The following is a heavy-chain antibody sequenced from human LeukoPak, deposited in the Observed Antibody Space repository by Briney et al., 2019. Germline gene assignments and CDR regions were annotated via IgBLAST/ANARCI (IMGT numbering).Heavy chain of an antibody. CDR2: LSGSGGST. CDR3: AKSFGGSFYGTYYDY. CDR1: GVTFRSYA. J-gene: IGHJ4*02. Sequence: PWGSLRLSCAASGVTFRSYAMSWVRQAPGKGLERVSGLSGSGGSTYYADSVKGRFTISRDNSKNTLYLQMDSLRADDTAAYYCAKSFGGSFYGTYYDYWGQGTLVTVSS. D-gene: IGHD1-26*01. V-gene: IGHV3-23*01.